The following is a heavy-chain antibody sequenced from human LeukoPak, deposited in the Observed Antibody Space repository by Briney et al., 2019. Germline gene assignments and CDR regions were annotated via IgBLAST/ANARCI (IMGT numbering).Heavy chain of an antibody. CDR1: GDSVSRSDSY. V-gene: IGHV4-39*01. D-gene: IGHD3-22*01. CDR3: ARRRYYDGSGYLE. CDR2: IYYSGRT. J-gene: IGHJ1*01. Sequence: SETLSLTCSVSGDSVSRSDSYWDWIRQPPGKGLEWIGTIYYSGRTYYSPSLKSRVTMSVDPSKNQFSLTLRSVTAADTAAYYCARRRYYDGSGYLEWGQGTLLSVSS.